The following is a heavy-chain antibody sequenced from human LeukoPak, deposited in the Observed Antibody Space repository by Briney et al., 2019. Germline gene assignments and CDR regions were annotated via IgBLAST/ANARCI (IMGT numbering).Heavy chain of an antibody. Sequence: GRSLRLSCAASGFTFSSYGMHWVRQAPGKGLEWVAVIWYDGSNKYYADSVKGRFTISRDNSKNTLYLQMNSLRAEDTAVYYCAKVGYGDYYFDYWGLGTLVTVSS. CDR1: GFTFSSYG. CDR2: IWYDGSNK. D-gene: IGHD4-17*01. V-gene: IGHV3-33*06. CDR3: AKVGYGDYYFDY. J-gene: IGHJ4*02.